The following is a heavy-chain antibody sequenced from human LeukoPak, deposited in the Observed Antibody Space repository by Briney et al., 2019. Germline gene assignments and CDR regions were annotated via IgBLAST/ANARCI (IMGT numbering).Heavy chain of an antibody. CDR1: GGSFSGYY. CDR2: INHSGST. V-gene: IGHV4-34*01. CDR3: ARKWLWRGYFDY. J-gene: IGHJ4*02. D-gene: IGHD3-22*01. Sequence: SETLSLTCAVYGGSFSGYYWSWIRQPSGKGLEWIGEINHSGSTNYNPSLKSRVTISVDTSKNQFSLKLSSVTAADTAVYYCARKWLWRGYFDYWGQGTLVTVSS.